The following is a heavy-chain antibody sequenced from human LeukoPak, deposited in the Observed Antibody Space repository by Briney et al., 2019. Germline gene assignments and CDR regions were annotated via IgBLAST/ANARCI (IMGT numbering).Heavy chain of an antibody. J-gene: IGHJ4*02. V-gene: IGHV3-21*04. CDR3: AKDIGRIVVVPAAFDY. D-gene: IGHD2-2*01. CDR1: GFTFSSYS. CDR2: ISSSSSYI. Sequence: RGSLRLSCAASGFTFSSYSMNWVRQAPGKGLEWVSSISSSSSYIYYADSVKGRFTISRDNSKNTLYLQMNSLRAEDMALYYCAKDIGRIVVVPAAFDYWGQGTLVTVSS.